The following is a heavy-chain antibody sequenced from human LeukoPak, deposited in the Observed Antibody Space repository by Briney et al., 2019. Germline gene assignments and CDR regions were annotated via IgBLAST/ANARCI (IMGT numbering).Heavy chain of an antibody. J-gene: IGHJ3*02. CDR2: ISSNGGST. CDR3: ARVRYRDAFDI. D-gene: IGHD2-2*02. CDR1: GFTFSSYA. V-gene: IGHV3-64*04. Sequence: GGFLRLSCSASGFTFSSYAMHWVRQAPGKGLEYVSAISSNGGSTYYADSVKGRFTISRDNSKNTLYLQMNSLRAEDTAVYYCARVRYRDAFDIWGQGTMVTVSS.